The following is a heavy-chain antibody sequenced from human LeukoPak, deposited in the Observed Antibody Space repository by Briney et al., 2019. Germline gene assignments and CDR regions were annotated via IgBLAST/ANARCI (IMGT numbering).Heavy chain of an antibody. J-gene: IGHJ4*02. CDR2: IYYSGST. CDR3: ARVMGDYVWGSYRQSPEYYFDY. CDR1: GGSFSGYY. D-gene: IGHD3-16*02. Sequence: IPSETLSLTCAVYGGSFSGYYWSWIRQHPGKGLEWIGYIYYSGSTYYNPSLKSRVTISVDTSKNQFSLKLSSVTAADTAVYYCARVMGDYVWGSYRQSPEYYFDYWGQGTLVTVSS. V-gene: IGHV4-31*11.